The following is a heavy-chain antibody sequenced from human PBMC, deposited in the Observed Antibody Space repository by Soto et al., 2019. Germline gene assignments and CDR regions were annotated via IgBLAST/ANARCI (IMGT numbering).Heavy chain of an antibody. J-gene: IGHJ4*02. CDR1: GFTFSSYA. V-gene: IGHV3-23*01. CDR3: GKEGQRLGGGYFDY. D-gene: IGHD6-25*01. CDR2: ISGSGGST. Sequence: EVQLLESGGGLVQPGGSLRLSCAASGFTFSSYAMSWVRQAPGKGLEWVSAISGSGGSTYYADSVKGRFTISRDNSKNTVYLEMNSRGGGDTAVYYWGKEGQRLGGGYFDYWGQGTLVTVSS.